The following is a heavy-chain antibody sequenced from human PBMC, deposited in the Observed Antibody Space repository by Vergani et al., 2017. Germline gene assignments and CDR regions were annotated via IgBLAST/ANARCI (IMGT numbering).Heavy chain of an antibody. Sequence: QVQMVQSGAEVKKPGASVKVSCKASGGTFSSYAISWVRQAPGKGLEWMGGIITNCGTVNYAQKFKGRVTITAYESTSTAYMELSSLRSEDTAVYYCARGLGSGRPDSFDIWGQGTMVTVSS. D-gene: IGHD3-10*01. CDR3: ARGLGSGRPDSFDI. V-gene: IGHV1-69*01. CDR2: IITNCGTV. CDR1: GGTFSSYA. J-gene: IGHJ3*02.